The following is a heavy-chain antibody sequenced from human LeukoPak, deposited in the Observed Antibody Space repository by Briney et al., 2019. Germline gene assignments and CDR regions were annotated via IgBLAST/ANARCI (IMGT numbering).Heavy chain of an antibody. CDR2: IDHIGNT. V-gene: IGHV4-38-2*02. J-gene: IGHJ3*02. CDR3: ARAFWRLGAHDAFDI. D-gene: IGHD3-3*01. CDR1: GYSISSIYY. Sequence: SETLSLTCTVSGYSISSIYYWGWIRQPPGQGLEWIGTIDHIGNTFYNPSLTSRVSTSVDTSKNHFSLNLTSVTATDTALYYCARAFWRLGAHDAFDIWGQGTMVTVSS.